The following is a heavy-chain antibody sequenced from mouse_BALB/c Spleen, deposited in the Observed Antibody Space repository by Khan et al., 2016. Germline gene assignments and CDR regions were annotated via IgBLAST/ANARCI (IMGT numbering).Heavy chain of an antibody. Sequence: QIQLVQSGPELKKPGETVKISCKASGYTFTDYSMHWVKQAPGKGLKWMGWINTETGEPTYADDFKGRFAFSLETSASTAYLQINNLKNEDTATYFCARWVRRGGFDYWGQGTTLTVSS. V-gene: IGHV9-2-1*01. CDR2: INTETGEP. J-gene: IGHJ2*01. D-gene: IGHD2-14*01. CDR3: ARWVRRGGFDY. CDR1: GYTFTDYS.